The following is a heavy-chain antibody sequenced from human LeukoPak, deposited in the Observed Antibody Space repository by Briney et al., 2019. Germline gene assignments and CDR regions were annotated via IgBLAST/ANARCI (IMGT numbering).Heavy chain of an antibody. V-gene: IGHV2-5*01. J-gene: IGHJ4*02. CDR1: GFSLSPSAVG. Sequence: SGATLVKPTQTLTLTCTFFGFSLSPSAVGVGWVRQPPGKALEWLALIYWNDDKRYSPSLKSRLTITKDTSKNQVVLTMTNMDTVDTATYYCAHRLSSTYYYDSRGYYPEYYFDYWGQGTLVTVSS. CDR2: IYWNDDK. D-gene: IGHD3-22*01. CDR3: AHRLSSTYYYDSRGYYPEYYFDY.